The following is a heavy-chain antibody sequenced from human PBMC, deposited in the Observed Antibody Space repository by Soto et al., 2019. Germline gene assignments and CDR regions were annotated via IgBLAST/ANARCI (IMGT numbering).Heavy chain of an antibody. CDR2: IYYSGSA. CDR1: GGSIRSSDYY. Sequence: SETLSLTCTVAGGSIRSSDYYWTWIRQPPGKGLEWIGYIYYSGSANYNPSLKSRVTISVDTSRNQFSLKLNSVTAADTAVYFWAGPTYDGGSGAPPALDYWGQGTPVTVSS. V-gene: IGHV4-30-4*01. CDR3: AGPTYDGGSGAPPALDY. D-gene: IGHD2-15*01. J-gene: IGHJ4*02.